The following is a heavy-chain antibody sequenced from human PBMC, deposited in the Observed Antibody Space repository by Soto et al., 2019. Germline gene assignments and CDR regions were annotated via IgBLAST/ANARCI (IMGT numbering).Heavy chain of an antibody. CDR1: GGSLSSYD. CDR3: ARDNHYDNSGYYPLDY. Sequence: SVTMSVTCTVAGGSLSSYDWSWIRQHTGKGLEWIGYVFNSGSTNYNPSLKSRVVISLDTSKNQFYLKLSSVTAADTAVYYCARDNHYDNSGYYPLDYWGQGTLVTVSS. D-gene: IGHD3-22*01. V-gene: IGHV4-59*01. J-gene: IGHJ4*02. CDR2: VFNSGST.